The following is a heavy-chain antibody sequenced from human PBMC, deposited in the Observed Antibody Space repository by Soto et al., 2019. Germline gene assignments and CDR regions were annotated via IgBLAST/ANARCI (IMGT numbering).Heavy chain of an antibody. CDR2: IIPIFGTA. CDR3: ARATLGYCSGGSCHHTETHYYYYGMDV. Sequence: SVKVSCKASGGTFSSYAISWVRQAPGQGLEWMGGIIPIFGTANYAQKFQGRVTITADKSTSTAYMELSSLRSEDTAVYYCARATLGYCSGGSCHHTETHYYYYGMDVWGQGTRVTVSS. V-gene: IGHV1-69*06. D-gene: IGHD2-15*01. CDR1: GGTFSSYA. J-gene: IGHJ6*02.